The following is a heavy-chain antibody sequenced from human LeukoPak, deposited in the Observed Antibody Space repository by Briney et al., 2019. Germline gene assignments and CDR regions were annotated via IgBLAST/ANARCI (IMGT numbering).Heavy chain of an antibody. CDR1: GGSISSSSYY. CDR2: IYYSGST. CDR3: ARQGNGDLYYFDY. Sequence: PSETLSLTCTVSGGSISSSSYYWGWIRQPPGKGLEWIGYIYYSGSTKYNPSLKSQVTISVDTSKNQFSLKLSSVTAADTAMYYCARQGNGDLYYFDYWGQGTLVTVSS. J-gene: IGHJ4*02. D-gene: IGHD4-17*01. V-gene: IGHV4-61*05.